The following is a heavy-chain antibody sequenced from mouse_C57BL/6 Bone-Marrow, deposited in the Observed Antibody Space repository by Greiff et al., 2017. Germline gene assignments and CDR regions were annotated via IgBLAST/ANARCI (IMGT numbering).Heavy chain of an antibody. V-gene: IGHV1-59*01. CDR1: GYTFTSYW. CDR3: ARRGYYGSSYGFAY. D-gene: IGHD1-1*01. CDR2: IDPSASYT. J-gene: IGHJ3*01. Sequence: QVQLQQPGAELVRPGTSVKLSCKASGYTFTSYWMHWVKQRPGQGLEWIGVIDPSASYTNYNQKFKGKATLTVDTSSSTAYMQLSSLTSEDSAVYYCARRGYYGSSYGFAYWGQGTLVTVSA.